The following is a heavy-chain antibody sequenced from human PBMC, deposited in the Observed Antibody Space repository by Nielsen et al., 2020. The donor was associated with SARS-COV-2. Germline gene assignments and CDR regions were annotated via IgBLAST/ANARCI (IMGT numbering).Heavy chain of an antibody. V-gene: IGHV4-34*01. CDR3: ARADYGDPLDV. D-gene: IGHD4/OR15-4a*01. CDR1: GWSSSGYY. Sequence: SATLSPTFAAHGWSSSGYYWSWIRQPPGKGLEWFGEINHTGKTNYTPSLKSRVTISLDTSKNQFSLKLTSVTAADTAVYYCARADYGDPLDVWGQGTTVTVSS. CDR2: INHTGKT. J-gene: IGHJ6*02.